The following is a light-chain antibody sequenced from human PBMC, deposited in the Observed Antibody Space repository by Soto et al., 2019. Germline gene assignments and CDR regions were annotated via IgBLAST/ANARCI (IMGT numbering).Light chain of an antibody. CDR2: GAS. J-gene: IGKJ2*01. CDR1: QSVTTN. Sequence: ETVLTQSPATLSASPGEIATFSCKASQSVTTNLAWYQQKPGQVPKLLIYGASTRASGIPARFSGSGSGTEFTLTISSLQSEDFASYHCQQYHSSPHTFGQGTKLEIK. CDR3: QQYHSSPHT. V-gene: IGKV3-15*01.